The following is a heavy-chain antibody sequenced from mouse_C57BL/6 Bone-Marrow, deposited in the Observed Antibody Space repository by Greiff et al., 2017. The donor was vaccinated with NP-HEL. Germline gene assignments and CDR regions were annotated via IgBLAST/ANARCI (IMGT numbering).Heavy chain of an antibody. Sequence: QVQLQQPGAELVKPGASVKMSCKASGYTFTSYWLTWVKQRPGQGLEWIGDIYPGSGSTNYNEKFKSKATLTVDTSSSTAYMQLSSLTSEDSAVYYCARREGYDGYYPYYFDYWGQGTTLTVSS. CDR1: GYTFTSYW. V-gene: IGHV1-55*01. J-gene: IGHJ2*01. CDR3: ARREGYDGYYPYYFDY. CDR2: IYPGSGST. D-gene: IGHD2-3*01.